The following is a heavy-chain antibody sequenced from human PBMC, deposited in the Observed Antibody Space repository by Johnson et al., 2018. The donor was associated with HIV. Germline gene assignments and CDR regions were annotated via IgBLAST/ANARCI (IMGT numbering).Heavy chain of an antibody. J-gene: IGHJ3*02. Sequence: VQLVESGGGVVQPGRSLRLSCAASGFTFSSYAMHWVRQAPGKGLEWVAVISYDGSNKYYADSVKGRFTISRDNSKNTLYLQMNSLRAEDTAVYYCARERAMVRGVPDAFDIWGQGTMVTVSS. V-gene: IGHV3-30-3*01. CDR3: ARERAMVRGVPDAFDI. CDR1: GFTFSSYA. D-gene: IGHD3-10*01. CDR2: ISYDGSNK.